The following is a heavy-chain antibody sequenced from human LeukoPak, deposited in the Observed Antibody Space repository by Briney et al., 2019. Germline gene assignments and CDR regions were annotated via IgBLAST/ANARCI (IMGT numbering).Heavy chain of an antibody. CDR1: GGSISSYY. Sequence: PSETLSLTCTVSGGSISSYYWSWIRQPPGKGLEWIGYIYYSGSTNYNPSLKGRVTVSVDTSKNQFSLKLSSVTAADTAVYYCARGAAADDWYFDLWGRGTLVTVSS. CDR2: IYYSGST. CDR3: ARGAAADDWYFDL. D-gene: IGHD6-13*01. J-gene: IGHJ2*01. V-gene: IGHV4-59*08.